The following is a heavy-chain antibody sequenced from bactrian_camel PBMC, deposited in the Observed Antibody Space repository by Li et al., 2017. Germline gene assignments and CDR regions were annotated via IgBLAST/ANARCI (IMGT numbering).Heavy chain of an antibody. Sequence: HVQLVESGGGSVQAGGSLRLSCAASSVTYSSYCLGWFRQAPGREREAVAAIYVNGGTTWYADSVKGRFTISHDEAKNTVYLQMNGLKPEDTAMYYCAAEKEQFFSCPTEPGLRRYGSTWIYDRSYWGQGTQVTVS. CDR1: SVTYSSYC. V-gene: IGHV3-3*01. J-gene: IGHJ4*01. CDR2: IYVNGGTT. CDR3: AAEKEQFFSCPTEPGLRRYGSTWIYDRSY. D-gene: IGHD6*01.